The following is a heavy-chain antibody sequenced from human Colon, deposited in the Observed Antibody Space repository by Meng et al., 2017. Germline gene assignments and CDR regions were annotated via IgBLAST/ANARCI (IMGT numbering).Heavy chain of an antibody. CDR2: IYDNGYT. D-gene: IGHD2/OR15-2a*01. CDR1: GDAVTTTLSS. CDR3: TRGYRGTTYFAY. Sequence: QLQLQWSGPRLVKPSQTLYLTCAVCGDAVTTTLSSWSWIRQSPGKGLEWIGNIYDNGYTYYNPSLRSRVTISVDRSKNQFSLKLNSVTAADTAVYFCTRGYRGTTYFAYWGQGNLVTSPQ. J-gene: IGHJ4*02. V-gene: IGHV4-30-2*06.